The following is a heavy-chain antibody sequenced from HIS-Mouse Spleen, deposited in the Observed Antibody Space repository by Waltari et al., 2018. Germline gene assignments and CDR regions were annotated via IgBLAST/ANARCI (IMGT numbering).Heavy chain of an antibody. CDR1: GCSLSTSGMC. Sequence: QVTLRESGPALVKPTQTLTLTCTFSGCSLSTSGMCVSWIRQPPGKALEWLARIDWDDDKYYSTSLKTTLTISRDTSKNQVVLTMTNMDPLDTATYYCARIAEGYTSGWYAFDYWGQGTLVTVSS. CDR2: IDWDDDK. CDR3: ARIAEGYTSGWYAFDY. V-gene: IGHV2-70*15. D-gene: IGHD6-19*01. J-gene: IGHJ4*02.